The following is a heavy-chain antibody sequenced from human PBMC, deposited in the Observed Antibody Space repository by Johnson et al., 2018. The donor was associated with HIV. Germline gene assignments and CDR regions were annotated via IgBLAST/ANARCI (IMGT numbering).Heavy chain of an antibody. D-gene: IGHD3-3*02. CDR3: ARDGHLRAFDI. CDR2: ISYDGSNK. V-gene: IGHV3-30*03. CDR1: GFMFEDYG. Sequence: QVQLVESGGGVLRPGGSLRLSCEGFGFMFEDYGLSWVRQAPGKGLEWVAVISYDGSNKYYADSVKGRFTISRDNSKNTLYLQMNSLRAEDTAVYYCARDGHLRAFDIWGQGTMVTVSS. J-gene: IGHJ3*02.